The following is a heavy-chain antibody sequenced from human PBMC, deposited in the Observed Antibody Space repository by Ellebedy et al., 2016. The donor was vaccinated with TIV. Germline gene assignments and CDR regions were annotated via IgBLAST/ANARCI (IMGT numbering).Heavy chain of an antibody. J-gene: IGHJ4*02. CDR2: IYYSGST. Sequence: MPSETLSLTCTVSGGSISSSSYYWGWIRQPPGKGLEWIGSIYYSGSTYYNPSLKSRVTISVDTSKNQFSLKLSSVTAADTAVYYCARSVPKDSTNFDYWGQGTLVTVSS. CDR3: ARSVPKDSTNFDY. V-gene: IGHV4-39*01. CDR1: GGSISSSSYY. D-gene: IGHD6-13*01.